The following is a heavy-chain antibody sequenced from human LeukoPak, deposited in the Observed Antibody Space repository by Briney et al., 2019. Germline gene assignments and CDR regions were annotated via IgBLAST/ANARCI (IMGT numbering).Heavy chain of an antibody. CDR3: AREGAAPGGMDV. CDR1: GGTFSGYT. CDR2: IIPILGIA. J-gene: IGHJ6*02. Sequence: SVKVSCKASGGTFSGYTISWVRQAPGQGLEWMGRIIPILGIANYAQKFQGRVTITADKSTSTAYMELSSLRSEDTAVYYCAREGAAPGGMDVWGQGTTVTVSS. V-gene: IGHV1-69*04. D-gene: IGHD6-6*01.